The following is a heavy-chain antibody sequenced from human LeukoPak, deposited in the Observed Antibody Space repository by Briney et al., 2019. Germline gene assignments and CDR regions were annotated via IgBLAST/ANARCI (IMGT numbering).Heavy chain of an antibody. D-gene: IGHD3-10*01. CDR1: MFTLSRHI. CDR3: ARVPRGSDNWSDP. J-gene: IGHJ5*02. CDR2: IGSSSGTI. V-gene: IGHV3-48*02. Sequence: GGSLRLSCAPSMFTLSRHIVYCVRQAPGKGLEWVAYIGSSSGTIIYADSVKGRFTISRDNAKNSLYLQMNSLRDEDTAVYYCARVPRGSDNWSDPWGQGTLVTVSS.